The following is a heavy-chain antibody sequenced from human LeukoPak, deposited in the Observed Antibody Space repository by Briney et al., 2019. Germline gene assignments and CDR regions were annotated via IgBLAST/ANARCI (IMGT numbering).Heavy chain of an antibody. CDR2: ISFDGSKT. CDR3: AKDHVDSSSWSQYFDL. Sequence: GGSLRLSCAGSGFTFSGYGLHWVRQAPGKGLEWVAVISFDGSKTQYADSVKGRFTISRDTFRSTLSLQMHSLRPDDTAVYYCAKDHVDSSSWSQYFDLWGRGTPVTVSS. J-gene: IGHJ2*01. CDR1: GFTFSGYG. D-gene: IGHD6-13*01. V-gene: IGHV3-30*18.